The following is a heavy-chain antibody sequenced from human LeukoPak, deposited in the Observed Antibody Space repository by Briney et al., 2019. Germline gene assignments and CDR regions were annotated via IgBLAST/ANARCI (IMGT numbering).Heavy chain of an antibody. V-gene: IGHV3-49*04. J-gene: IGHJ4*02. CDR3: SRDDDYGGPFDY. CDR1: GFTFSSYE. Sequence: GGSLRLSCAASGFTFSSYEMNWVRQAPGKGLEWVGFIRIKAYGGTTEYAASVKGRFTISRDDSKSIAYLQMNSLKTDDTAVYYCSRDDDYGGPFDYWGQGTLVTVSS. D-gene: IGHD4-23*01. CDR2: IRIKAYGGTT.